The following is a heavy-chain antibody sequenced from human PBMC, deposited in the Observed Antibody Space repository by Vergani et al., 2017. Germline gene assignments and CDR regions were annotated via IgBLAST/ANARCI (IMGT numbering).Heavy chain of an antibody. CDR3: AKAPDLQLERLFWFDP. CDR2: NSGRGGST. V-gene: IGHV3-23*01. D-gene: IGHD1-1*01. J-gene: IGHJ5*02. CDR1: GFTISSYA. Sequence: EMQLLESGGGLVQPGGSLRLSCAASGFTISSYAMGWVRQAPGKGLEGVSVNSGRGGSTKYADSVKGRFTISRDNSKNTLCLQMTSLKGEDTYVYSCAKAPDLQLERLFWFDPWGQGTLVTV.